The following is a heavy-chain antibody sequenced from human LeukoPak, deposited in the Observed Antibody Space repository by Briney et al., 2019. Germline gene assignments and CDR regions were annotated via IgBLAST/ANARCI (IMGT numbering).Heavy chain of an antibody. CDR2: IYYSGTT. CDR1: GDSISSYY. V-gene: IGHV4-59*01. J-gene: IGHJ4*02. CDR3: ASGRPLGFDY. D-gene: IGHD1-26*01. Sequence: SETLSLTCTVSGDSISSYYWTWIRQPPGKRLEWIGYIYYSGTTNYNPSLKSRVTISVDTSKNQFSLKLSSVTAADTAVYYGASGRPLGFDYWGQGTLVTVSS.